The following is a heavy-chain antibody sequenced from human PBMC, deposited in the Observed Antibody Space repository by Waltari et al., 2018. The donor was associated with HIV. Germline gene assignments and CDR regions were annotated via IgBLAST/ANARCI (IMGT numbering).Heavy chain of an antibody. J-gene: IGHJ6*02. CDR2: ISPYNDNT. V-gene: IGHV1-18*01. CDR1: GYIFISYG. CDR3: ARDRVSEAYEFWSGYGMHV. Sequence: QVHLVQPGAAMTKPGASVKVSCKASGYIFISYGISWLRQAPGQGLEWMGWISPYNDNTNCGQKCQGRVTLTTDPSTSTAYMELRNLRSDDTAVYYCARDRVSEAYEFWSGYGMHVWGQGTTVNVSS. D-gene: IGHD3-3*01.